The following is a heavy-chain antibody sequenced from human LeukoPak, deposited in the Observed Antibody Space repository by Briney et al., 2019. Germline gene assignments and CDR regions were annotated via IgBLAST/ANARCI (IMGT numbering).Heavy chain of an antibody. CDR1: GYTFTNYG. V-gene: IGHV1-18*01. J-gene: IGHJ6*03. CDR3: VRPQVGQGGSGYLYYYYYMDV. D-gene: IGHD5-12*01. Sequence: ASVKVSCKASGYTFTNYGISWVRQAPGQGLEWMGWISAYNGNTNYAQKLQGRVTMTTDTSTSTAYMELRSLRSDDTAVYYCVRPQVGQGGSGYLYYYYYMDVWGKGTTVTVSS. CDR2: ISAYNGNT.